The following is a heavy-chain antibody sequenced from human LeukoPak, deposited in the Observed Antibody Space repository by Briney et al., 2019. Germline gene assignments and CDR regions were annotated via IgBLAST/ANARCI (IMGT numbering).Heavy chain of an antibody. CDR3: AVAAVDDAFDI. D-gene: IGHD6-19*01. V-gene: IGHV4-39*05. Sequence: SETPSLTCTVSGGSISSRSYYWGWIRQPPGKGLEWIGCIYNSGSTYYNPSLKSRVTISVDTSKNQCSLKLSSVTAADTAVYYCAVAAVDDAFDIWGQGTMVTVSS. CDR2: IYNSGST. J-gene: IGHJ3*02. CDR1: GGSISSRSYY.